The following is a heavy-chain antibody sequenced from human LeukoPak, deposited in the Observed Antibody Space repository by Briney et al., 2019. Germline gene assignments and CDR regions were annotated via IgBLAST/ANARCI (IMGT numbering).Heavy chain of an antibody. V-gene: IGHV3-21*01. CDR2: ISSSSSYI. D-gene: IGHD1-26*01. Sequence: GGSLRLSCAASGFTFSSYAMSWVRQAPGKGLEWVSSISSSSSYIYYADSVKGRFTISRDNAKNSLYLQMNSLRAEDTAVYYCARDQSSSGSYWTLDAFDIWGQGTMVTVSS. CDR3: ARDQSSSGSYWTLDAFDI. J-gene: IGHJ3*02. CDR1: GFTFSSYA.